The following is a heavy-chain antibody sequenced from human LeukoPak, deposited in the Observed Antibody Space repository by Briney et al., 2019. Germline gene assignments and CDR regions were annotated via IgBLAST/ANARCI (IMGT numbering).Heavy chain of an antibody. V-gene: IGHV3-33*01. CDR1: GFTFSSYG. D-gene: IGHD1-1*01. CDR2: IWYDGSNK. CDR3: ARDKPTGTTTALDC. Sequence: AGGSLRLSCAASGFTFSSYGMHWVRQAPGKGLEWVAVIWYDGSNKYYAGSVKGRFTISRDNSKNTLYLQMNSLRAEDTAVYYCARDKPTGTTTALDCWGQGTLVTVSS. J-gene: IGHJ4*02.